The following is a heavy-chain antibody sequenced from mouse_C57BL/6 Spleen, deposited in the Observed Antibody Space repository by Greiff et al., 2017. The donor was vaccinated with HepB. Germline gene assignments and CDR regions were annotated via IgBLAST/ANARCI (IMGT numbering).Heavy chain of an antibody. J-gene: IGHJ3*01. CDR1: GFNIKNTY. Sequence: LVESVAELVRPGASVKLSCTASGFNIKNTYMHWVKQRPEQGLEWIGRIDPANGNTKYAPKFQGKATITADTSSNTAYLQLSSLTSEDTAIYYCARWGDYDVGRFAYWGQGTLVTVSA. CDR2: IDPANGNT. V-gene: IGHV14-3*01. CDR3: ARWGDYDVGRFAY. D-gene: IGHD2-4*01.